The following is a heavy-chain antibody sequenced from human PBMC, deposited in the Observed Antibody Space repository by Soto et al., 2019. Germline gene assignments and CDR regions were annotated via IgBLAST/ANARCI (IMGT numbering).Heavy chain of an antibody. CDR3: AKGLVPAAMYYYYGMDV. CDR1: GFTFSSYG. V-gene: IGHV3-30*18. Sequence: GGSLRLSCAASGFTFSSYGRHWVSQAPGKGLEWVAVISYDGSNKYYADSVKGRFTISRDNSKNTLYLQMNSLRAEDTAVYYCAKGLVPAAMYYYYGMDVWGQGTTVTVSS. D-gene: IGHD2-2*01. J-gene: IGHJ6*02. CDR2: ISYDGSNK.